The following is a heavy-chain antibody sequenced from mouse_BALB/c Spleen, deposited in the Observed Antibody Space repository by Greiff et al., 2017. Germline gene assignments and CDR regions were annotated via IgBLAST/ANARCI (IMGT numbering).Heavy chain of an antibody. Sequence: VQLVESGPGLVAPSQSLSITCTVSGFSLTSYGVHWVRQPPGKGLEWLGVIWAGGSTNYNSALMSRLSISKDNSKSQVFLKMNSLQTDDTAMYYCAREGTTATLYAMDYWGQGTSVTVSS. CDR3: AREGTTATLYAMDY. J-gene: IGHJ4*01. V-gene: IGHV2-9*02. CDR2: IWAGGST. CDR1: GFSLTSYG. D-gene: IGHD1-2*01.